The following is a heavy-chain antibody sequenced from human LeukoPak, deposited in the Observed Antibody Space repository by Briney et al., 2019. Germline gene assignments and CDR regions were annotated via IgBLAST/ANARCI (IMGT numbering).Heavy chain of an antibody. CDR2: INPNSGGT. CDR1: GYTFTGYY. J-gene: IGHJ4*02. Sequence: ASVKVSCKASGYTFTGYYMHWVRQAPGQGLEWMGWINPNSGGTNYAQKFQGRVTMTRDTSISTAYMELSRLRSDDTAVYYCARVARDTYYYDSSGDTTGYWGQGTLVTVSS. D-gene: IGHD3-22*01. CDR3: ARVARDTYYYDSSGDTTGY. V-gene: IGHV1-2*02.